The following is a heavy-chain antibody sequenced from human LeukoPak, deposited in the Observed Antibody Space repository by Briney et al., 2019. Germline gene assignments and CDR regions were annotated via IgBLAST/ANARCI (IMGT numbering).Heavy chain of an antibody. Sequence: GESLKISCKVSGYRFTTYWIGWVRQMPGKGLEWMGIIYPGDSDTKYSPSFQGQVTISADKPISTAYLQWRSLKASDTAMYYCARRFDNIGYWTHWGQGTLVTVSS. D-gene: IGHD3-22*01. CDR2: IYPGDSDT. CDR1: GYRFTTYW. V-gene: IGHV5-51*01. J-gene: IGHJ4*02. CDR3: ARRFDNIGYWTH.